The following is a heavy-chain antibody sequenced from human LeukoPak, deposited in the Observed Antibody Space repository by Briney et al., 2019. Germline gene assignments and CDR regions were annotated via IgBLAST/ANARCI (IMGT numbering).Heavy chain of an antibody. CDR1: GFTFSYYT. CDR2: ISSTGSSI. J-gene: IGHJ5*02. Sequence: GESLRLSCAASGFTFSYYTMSWVRQAPGKGLEWVSSISSTGSSIYYADSVKGRFTISRDNAKNSLYLQVSSLRVEDTAVYYCARDDVAWNDVHWFDPWGQGTLVTVSS. CDR3: ARDDVAWNDVHWFDP. D-gene: IGHD1-1*01. V-gene: IGHV3-21*01.